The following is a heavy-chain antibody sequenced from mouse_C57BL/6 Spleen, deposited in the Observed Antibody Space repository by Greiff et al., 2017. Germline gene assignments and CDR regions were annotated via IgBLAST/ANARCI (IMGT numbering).Heavy chain of an antibody. D-gene: IGHD4-1*01. V-gene: IGHV5-17*01. J-gene: IGHJ4*01. CDR3: ARPLGFYYAMDY. Sequence: EVKVVESGGGLVKPGGSLKLSCAASGFTFSDYGMHWVRQAPEKGLEWVAYISSGSGTIYYADTVKGRFTISRDNAKNTLFLQMTSLRSEDTAMYYCARPLGFYYAMDYWGQGTSVTVSS. CDR2: ISSGSGTI. CDR1: GFTFSDYG.